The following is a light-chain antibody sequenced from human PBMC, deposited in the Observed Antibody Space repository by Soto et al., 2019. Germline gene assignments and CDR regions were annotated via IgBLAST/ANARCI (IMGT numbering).Light chain of an antibody. CDR3: LQDYNYPWT. V-gene: IGKV1-5*01. CDR2: DAS. Sequence: DIQTTQSPSTLSASVGDRVTISCRASQSISRYMAWYQQKPGRAPSLIIYDASTLERGVPSRFSGSGSGTDFTLTISSLQPEDFATYYCLQDYNYPWTFGQGTKVDI. CDR1: QSISRY. J-gene: IGKJ1*01.